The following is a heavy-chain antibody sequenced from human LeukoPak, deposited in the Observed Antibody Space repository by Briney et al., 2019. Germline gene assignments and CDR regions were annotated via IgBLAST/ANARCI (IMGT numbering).Heavy chain of an antibody. CDR2: ISAYNGNT. J-gene: IGHJ4*02. V-gene: IGHV1-18*01. Sequence: ASAKVSCKASGYTFTSYGISWVRQAPGQGLEWMGWISAYNGNTNYAQKLQGRVTMTTDTSTSTAYMELRSLRSDDTAVYYCARDPVSYYYDSSGYYDRRGYFDYWGQGTLVTVSS. D-gene: IGHD3-22*01. CDR1: GYTFTSYG. CDR3: ARDPVSYYYDSSGYYDRRGYFDY.